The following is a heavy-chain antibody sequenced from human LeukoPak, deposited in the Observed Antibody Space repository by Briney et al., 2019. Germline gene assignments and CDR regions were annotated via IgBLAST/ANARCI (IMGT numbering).Heavy chain of an antibody. CDR1: GGSFDNYA. V-gene: IGHV1-69*04. Sequence: SVKVSCKASGGSFDNYAVSWVREAPGLGLEWMGKIIPMLAKTNRAQKFQDRVTITADKSTGTVYMELTDLRSDDTAVYFCARGLFGGFAAAPFDHWGQGTLITVSP. CDR2: IIPMLAKT. CDR3: ARGLFGGFAAAPFDH. J-gene: IGHJ4*02. D-gene: IGHD3-10*01.